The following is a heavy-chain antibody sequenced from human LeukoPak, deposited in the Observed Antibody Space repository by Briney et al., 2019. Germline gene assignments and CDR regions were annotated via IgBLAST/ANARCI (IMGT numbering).Heavy chain of an antibody. V-gene: IGHV3-21*01. CDR1: GFTFSSYW. Sequence: GGSLRLSCAASGFTFSSYWMHWVRQAPGKGLEWVSSISGSSSYIYYADSVKGRFSISRDNAKNSLYLQMNSLRAEDTAVYYCARDLLGWELHYFDYWGQGTLVTVSS. CDR2: ISGSSSYI. J-gene: IGHJ4*02. CDR3: ARDLLGWELHYFDY. D-gene: IGHD1-26*01.